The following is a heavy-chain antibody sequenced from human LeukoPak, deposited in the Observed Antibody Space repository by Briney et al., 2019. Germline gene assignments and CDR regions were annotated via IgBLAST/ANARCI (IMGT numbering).Heavy chain of an antibody. CDR2: IYSGGGT. D-gene: IGHD4-11*01. CDR3: ARTTTVTTGDY. J-gene: IGHJ4*02. CDR1: GFSVSSNY. V-gene: IGHV3-53*01. Sequence: GGSLRLSCAASGFSVSSNYMNWVRQAPGKGLEWVSVIYSGGGTYYADSVKGRFTISRDNSKNTLYLQMNSLRAEDTAVYYCARTTTVTTGDYWGQGTLVTVSS.